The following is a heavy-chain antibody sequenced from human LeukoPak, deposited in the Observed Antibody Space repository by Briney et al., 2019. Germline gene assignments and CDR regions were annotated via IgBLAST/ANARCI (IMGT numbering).Heavy chain of an antibody. V-gene: IGHV3-30*02. CDR3: AKDLITMIVVVLFYFDY. CDR2: IRYDGSNK. J-gene: IGHJ4*02. Sequence: GRSLRLSCAASGFTFSSYGMHWVRQAPGKGLEWVAFIRYDGSNKYYADSVKGRFTISRDNSKNTLYLQMNSLRAEDTAVYYCAKDLITMIVVVLFYFDYWGQGTLVTVSS. CDR1: GFTFSSYG. D-gene: IGHD3-22*01.